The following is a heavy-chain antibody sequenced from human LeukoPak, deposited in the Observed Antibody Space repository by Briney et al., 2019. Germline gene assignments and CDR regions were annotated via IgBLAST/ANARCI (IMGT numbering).Heavy chain of an antibody. D-gene: IGHD6-13*01. J-gene: IGHJ4*02. V-gene: IGHV4-59*01. CDR2: IYYSGST. Sequence: SETLSLTCTVSGGSISHYYWSWIRQPPGKGLEWIGYIYYSGSTNYNPALKSRVTITVDTSKSQFSLKVSSVTAADTAVYYCARVTPAAAGSFDCWGQGTLVTVSS. CDR1: GGSISHYY. CDR3: ARVTPAAAGSFDC.